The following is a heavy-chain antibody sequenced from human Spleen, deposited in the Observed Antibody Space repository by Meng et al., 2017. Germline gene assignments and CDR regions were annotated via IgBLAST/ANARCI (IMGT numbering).Heavy chain of an antibody. J-gene: IGHJ4*02. D-gene: IGHD3-9*01. CDR1: GFEFHHAY. Sequence: GESLKISCAGSGFEFHHAYLSWIRHAPGKGLEWVGRIKSHVDGATTDYATPVTGRFSISRDDSKSTVYLQMSGLTTDDTGVYYCTWDDKAVSDYWGQGTRVTVSS. CDR2: IKSHVDGATT. V-gene: IGHV3-15*01. CDR3: TWDDKAVSDY.